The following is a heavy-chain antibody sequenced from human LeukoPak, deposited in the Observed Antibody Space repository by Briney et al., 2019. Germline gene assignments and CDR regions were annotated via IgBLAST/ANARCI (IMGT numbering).Heavy chain of an antibody. V-gene: IGHV3-48*01. CDR1: EFTFSSYS. D-gene: IGHD6-19*01. J-gene: IGHJ4*02. CDR3: AKDSNGWYQRGSNYFDY. Sequence: PGGSLRLSCAASEFTFSSYSMNWVRQAPGKGLEWVSYITNSGNSKSYADSVKGRFTISRDNSKNMLYLQMNSLRAEDTAEYYCAKDSNGWYQRGSNYFDYWGQGTLVTVSS. CDR2: ITNSGNSK.